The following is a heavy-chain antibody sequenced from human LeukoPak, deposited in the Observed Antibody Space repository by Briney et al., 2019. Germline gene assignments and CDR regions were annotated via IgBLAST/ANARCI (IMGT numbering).Heavy chain of an antibody. Sequence: SETLSLTCAVYGGSFSGYYWSWIRQPPGKGLEWIGEINHSGSTNYNPSLKSRVTISVDTSKSQFSLKLSSVTAADTAVYYCARVGRGGPYYGMDVWGQGTTVTVSS. CDR3: ARVGRGGPYYGMDV. V-gene: IGHV4-34*01. CDR1: GGSFSGYY. CDR2: INHSGST. D-gene: IGHD2-15*01. J-gene: IGHJ6*02.